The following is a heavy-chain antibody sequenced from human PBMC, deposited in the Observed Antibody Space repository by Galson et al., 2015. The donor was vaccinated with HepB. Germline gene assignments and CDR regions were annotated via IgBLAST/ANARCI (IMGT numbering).Heavy chain of an antibody. CDR1: GFTFSSSG. CDR2: ITSSSSTI. J-gene: IGHJ4*02. CDR3: ARDRFGRTYYYGSESPSCFVY. Sequence: SLRLSCAASGFTFSSSGMNWVRQAPGKGLEWVSYITSSSSTIYYADSVKDRFTISRDNAKNSLYLQMNSLRAEDTAVYYCARDRFGRTYYYGSESPSCFVYWGQGTLVTVSS. V-gene: IGHV3-48*01. D-gene: IGHD3-10*01.